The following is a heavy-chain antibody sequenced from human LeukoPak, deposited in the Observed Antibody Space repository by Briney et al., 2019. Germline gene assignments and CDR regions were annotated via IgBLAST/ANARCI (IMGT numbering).Heavy chain of an antibody. Sequence: SETLSLTCTVSGGSISSSYWSWIRQPPGKGLEWIGYIYYTGSTTYNPSPKSRVTISVDTSKNQFSLKLRSVTAADTAVYYCARDYGDIPPDWYYDLWGRGTLVTVSS. CDR3: ARDYGDIPPDWYYDL. V-gene: IGHV4-59*01. CDR1: GGSISSSY. CDR2: IYYTGST. D-gene: IGHD4-17*01. J-gene: IGHJ2*01.